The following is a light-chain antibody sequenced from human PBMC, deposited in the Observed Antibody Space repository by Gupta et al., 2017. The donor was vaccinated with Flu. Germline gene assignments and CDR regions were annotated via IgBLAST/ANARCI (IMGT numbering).Light chain of an antibody. CDR3: QQYRSFSMYA. Sequence: DIQMTQSPSTLSASVGDRVTITCRASQIISPWLAWYQQKPGKAPKLLIYKASNLENGVPSRFNGSGSGTKFTLTITSLQPDDFATYYCQQYRSFSMYAFGQGTKLEIK. CDR1: QIISPW. CDR2: KAS. J-gene: IGKJ2*01. V-gene: IGKV1-5*03.